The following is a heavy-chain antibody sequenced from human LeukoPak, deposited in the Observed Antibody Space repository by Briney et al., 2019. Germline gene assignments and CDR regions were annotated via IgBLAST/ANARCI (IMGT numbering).Heavy chain of an antibody. J-gene: IGHJ6*02. CDR1: GFTFSSYA. V-gene: IGHV3-23*01. CDR3: AKHHGDYYYGMDV. D-gene: IGHD4-17*01. CDR2: ISGSGGST. Sequence: QTGGSLRLSCAASGFTFSSYATSWVRQAPGKGQEWVSAISGSGGSTYYADSVKGRFTISRDNSKNTLYLQMNSLRAEDTAVYYCAKHHGDYYYGMDVWGQGTTVTVSS.